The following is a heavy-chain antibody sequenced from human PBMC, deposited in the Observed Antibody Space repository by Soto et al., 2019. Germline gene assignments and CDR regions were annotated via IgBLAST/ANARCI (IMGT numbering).Heavy chain of an antibody. CDR2: IRSKAYGGTT. CDR1: GFTFGDYA. V-gene: IGHV3-49*03. D-gene: IGHD3-22*01. J-gene: IGHJ5*02. CDR3: TRTWYYYDSSDYMEPNWFDP. Sequence: GGSLRLSCTASGFTFGDYAMSWFRQAPGKGLEWVGFIRSKAYGGTTEYAASVKGRFTISRDDSKSIAYLQMNSLKTEDTAVYYCTRTWYYYDSSDYMEPNWFDPWGQGTLVTVSS.